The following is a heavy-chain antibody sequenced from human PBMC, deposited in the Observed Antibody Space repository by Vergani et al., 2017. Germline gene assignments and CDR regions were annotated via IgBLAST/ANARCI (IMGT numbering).Heavy chain of an antibody. CDR3: ARVGRYGNYFDY. Sequence: EVQLVESGGGLVKPGGSLRLSCAASGFTFISYSMNWVRQAPGKGLEWVSSISSSSSYIYYADSVKGRFTISRDNAKNSLYLQMNSLRAEEPAVYYCARVGRYGNYFDYWGQGTLVTVSS. CDR1: GFTFISYS. V-gene: IGHV3-21*01. D-gene: IGHD5-18*01. CDR2: ISSSSSYI. J-gene: IGHJ4*02.